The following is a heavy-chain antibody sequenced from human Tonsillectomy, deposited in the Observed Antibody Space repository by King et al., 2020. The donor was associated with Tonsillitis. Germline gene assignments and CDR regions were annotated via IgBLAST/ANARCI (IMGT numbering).Heavy chain of an antibody. CDR2: ISYSGST. D-gene: IGHD3-10*01. V-gene: IGHV4-59*01. J-gene: IGHJ6*03. CDR3: ARARFGYYMDV. Sequence: QVQLQESGPGLVKPSETLSLTCTVSGGSISSYYWSWIRQPPGKGLEWIGYISYSGSTNYNPSPKSRVTISVETSKNQFSLKLSSVTAADTAVYYCARARFGYYMDVWGKGTTVTVAS. CDR1: GGSISSYY.